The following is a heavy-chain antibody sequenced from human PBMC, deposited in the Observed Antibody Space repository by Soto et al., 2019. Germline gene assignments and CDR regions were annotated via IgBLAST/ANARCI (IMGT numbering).Heavy chain of an antibody. CDR2: ISGGGGGT. CDR3: AKARAQYYDFWSGYPVDY. J-gene: IGHJ4*02. Sequence: PGGSLRLSCAASGFTFNSYAMNWVRQAPGKGLEWVSSISGGGGGTYYADSVKGRLTISRDNSKNTLYLQMNSLRAEDTAVYYCAKARAQYYDFWSGYPVDYWGQGTLVTVSS. V-gene: IGHV3-23*01. CDR1: GFTFNSYA. D-gene: IGHD3-3*01.